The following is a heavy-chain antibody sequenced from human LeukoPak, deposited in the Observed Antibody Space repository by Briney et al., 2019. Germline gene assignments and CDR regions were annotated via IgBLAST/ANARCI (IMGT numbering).Heavy chain of an antibody. CDR1: GFAFSSYE. Sequence: PGGSLRLSCAASGFAFSSYEMNWVRQAPGKGLEWVSYISSSGSTIYYADSVKGRFTISRDNAKNSLYLQMNSLRAEDTAVYYCARAGIVGATGFDYWGQGTLVTVSS. CDR3: ARAGIVGATGFDY. V-gene: IGHV3-48*03. CDR2: ISSSGSTI. D-gene: IGHD1-26*01. J-gene: IGHJ4*02.